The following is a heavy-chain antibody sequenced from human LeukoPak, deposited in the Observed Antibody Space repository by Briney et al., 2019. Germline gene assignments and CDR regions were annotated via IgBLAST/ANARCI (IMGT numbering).Heavy chain of an antibody. Sequence: RSSQTLSLTCSVSGGSISSGDYYWSWIRQPPGKGLEWIGYIYYSGSTYYDPSLKSRVTISVDTSKSQFSLKLSSVTAADTAVYYCARDQTGFDYWGQGTLVTVSS. CDR3: ARDQTGFDY. CDR1: GGSISSGDYY. D-gene: IGHD3-9*01. J-gene: IGHJ4*02. V-gene: IGHV4-30-4*08. CDR2: IYYSGST.